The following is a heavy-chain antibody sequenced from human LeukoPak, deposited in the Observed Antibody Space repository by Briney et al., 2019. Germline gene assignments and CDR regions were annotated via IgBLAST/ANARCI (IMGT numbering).Heavy chain of an antibody. J-gene: IGHJ6*03. CDR2: ISSSSSTI. Sequence: GGSLRLSCAASGFTFSSYSLNWVRQAPGKGLEWVSYISSSSSTIYYADSVKGRFTISRDNAKNSLYLQMNSLRAEDTAVYYCARGRLLRYYMDVWGKGTTVTVSS. CDR3: ARGRLLRYYMDV. V-gene: IGHV3-48*04. CDR1: GFTFSSYS. D-gene: IGHD2-15*01.